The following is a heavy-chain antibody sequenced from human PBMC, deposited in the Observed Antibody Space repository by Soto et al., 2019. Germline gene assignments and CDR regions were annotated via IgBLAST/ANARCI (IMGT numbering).Heavy chain of an antibody. Sequence: PSETLSLTCAVSGVSISSGNWWTWVRQTPQRGLEYIGEIFHDGTANYYPSFERRVAISVDTSKNQFSLKLTSVTAADTAIYFCARLVYDTRLNYMYFDFWGQGARGTVSS. CDR3: ARLVYDTRLNYMYFDF. D-gene: IGHD3-10*01. CDR1: GVSISSGNW. V-gene: IGHV4-4*02. J-gene: IGHJ4*02. CDR2: IFHDGTA.